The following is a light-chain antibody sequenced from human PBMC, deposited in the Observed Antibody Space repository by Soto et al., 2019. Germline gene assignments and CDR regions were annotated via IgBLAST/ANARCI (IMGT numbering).Light chain of an antibody. V-gene: IGKV3-20*01. J-gene: IGKJ1*01. CDR1: QSVSSSY. Sequence: EIVLTQSPGTLSLSPGERATLSCRASQSVSSSYLAWYQQKPGQAPRLLIYAASSRATGIPDRFSGRGSGTDFTLTISRLEPEDFAVYYCQQYGSSPGTFGQGTKVEIK. CDR3: QQYGSSPGT. CDR2: AAS.